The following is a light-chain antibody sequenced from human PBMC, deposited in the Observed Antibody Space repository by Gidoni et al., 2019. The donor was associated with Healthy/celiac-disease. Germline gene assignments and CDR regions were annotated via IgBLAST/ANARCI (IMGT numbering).Light chain of an antibody. V-gene: IGKV3-15*01. CDR3: QQYNNWPLST. CDR1: QSVSSN. CDR2: GAS. Sequence: EIVMTQSPATLSVSPGERATLSCRASQSVSSNLAWYQQKPGQAPRLLIYGASTRATGIPARFSGSGSGTEFTLTISSLQSEDCAVYYCQQYNNWPLSTFGQGTKVEIK. J-gene: IGKJ1*01.